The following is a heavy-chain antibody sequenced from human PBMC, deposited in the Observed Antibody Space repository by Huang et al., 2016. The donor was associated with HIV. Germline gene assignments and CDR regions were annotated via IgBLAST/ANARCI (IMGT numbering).Heavy chain of an antibody. V-gene: IGHV4-34*02. CDR2: GNDSGAT. J-gene: IGHJ6*02. D-gene: IGHD3-3*01. CDR3: ARQWTILEWLLGLDV. CDR1: GGSFTGNY. Sequence: QMQLQQRGAGLLKPSETLSLTCGVSGGSFTGNYLTWIRQAPGKGLEWIGEGNDSGATNYNPSLNGRVTISRDKSNRELALNLRSVTAADTAVYYCARQWTILEWLLGLDVWGQGTTVSVSS.